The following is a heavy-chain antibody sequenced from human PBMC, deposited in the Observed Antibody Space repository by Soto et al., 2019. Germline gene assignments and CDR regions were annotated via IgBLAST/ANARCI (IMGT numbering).Heavy chain of an antibody. V-gene: IGHV5-51*01. CDR1: GYSFTSYW. Sequence: GESLKISCQGAGYSFTSYWIGWVRQMPGKGLEWMGIIYPGDSDTRYSPSFQGQVTISADKSISTAYLQWSSLKASDTAMYYCARNTYSSGWYEGYYYYYYGMDVWGQGTTVTVSS. CDR3: ARNTYSSGWYEGYYYYYYGMDV. D-gene: IGHD6-19*01. CDR2: IYPGDSDT. J-gene: IGHJ6*02.